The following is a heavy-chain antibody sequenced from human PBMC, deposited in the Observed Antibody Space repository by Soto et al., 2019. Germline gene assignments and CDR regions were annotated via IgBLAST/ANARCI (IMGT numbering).Heavy chain of an antibody. CDR3: ARDSASYSSSSGSYWYFDL. V-gene: IGHV3-48*02. CDR1: GFTCSSYS. Sequence: EVQLVESGGALVQPGGSLRLSCAASGFTCSSYSMNWVRQAPGKGLEWLSYISSGSATIYYADSVKGRFTISRDNAKNSLYLQMNSLRDEDTAVYYCARDSASYSSSSGSYWYFDLWGRGTPVSVSS. D-gene: IGHD6-6*01. CDR2: ISSGSATI. J-gene: IGHJ2*01.